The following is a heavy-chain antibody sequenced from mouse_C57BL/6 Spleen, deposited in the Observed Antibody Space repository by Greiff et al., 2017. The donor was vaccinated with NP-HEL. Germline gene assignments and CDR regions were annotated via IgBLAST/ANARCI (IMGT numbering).Heavy chain of an antibody. CDR3: ASSYGNSPYYAMDY. CDR1: GYTFTSYG. CDR2: IYPRSGNT. D-gene: IGHD2-1*01. V-gene: IGHV1-81*01. Sequence: QVQLQQSGAELARPGASVKLSCKASGYTFTSYGISWVKQRTGQGLEWIGEIYPRSGNTYYKEKFKGKATLTADKSSSTAYMELRSLTSEDSAVYFCASSYGNSPYYAMDYWGQGTSVTVSS. J-gene: IGHJ4*01.